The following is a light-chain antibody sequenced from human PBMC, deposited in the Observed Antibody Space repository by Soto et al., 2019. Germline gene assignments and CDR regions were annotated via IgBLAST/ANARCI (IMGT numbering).Light chain of an antibody. V-gene: IGKV1-5*03. CDR1: QNIKSW. Sequence: DIPMTQSPSTLSASVGDRVTITCRASQNIKSWLAWYQQKPGKAPKLLIYKTSSLESGVPSRFSGSGSGTEFTLTISSLQPDDFATYCCQQYNSYPLTFGGGTKVEIK. J-gene: IGKJ4*01. CDR2: KTS. CDR3: QQYNSYPLT.